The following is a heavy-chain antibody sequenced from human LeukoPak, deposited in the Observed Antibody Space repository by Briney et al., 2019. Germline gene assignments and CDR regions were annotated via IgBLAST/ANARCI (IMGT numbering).Heavy chain of an antibody. CDR1: GFTFSNYA. D-gene: IGHD3-10*01. CDR2: ISASGDNT. J-gene: IGHJ4*02. CDR3: ARGGTRHLYFDY. Sequence: PGGSLRLSCAASGFTFSNYAMDWVRQTPEKGLEWVSGISASGDNTYYADSVKGRFTISRDNSKNTLFLQMDSLRADDTAVYYCARGGTRHLYFDYWGQGTLVTVSS. V-gene: IGHV3-23*01.